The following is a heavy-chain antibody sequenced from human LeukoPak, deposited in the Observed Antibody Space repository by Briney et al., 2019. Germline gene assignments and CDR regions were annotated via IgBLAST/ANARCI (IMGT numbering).Heavy chain of an antibody. Sequence: SETLSLTCAVSGGSISSDNWWSWVRQPPGKGLEWIGEIYHSGSTNYNPSLQSRVTISVDKSNNHFSLRLTSVTAADTAVYYCARESIVVVPTTMDDASDIWGQGTMVTVSS. V-gene: IGHV4-4*02. J-gene: IGHJ3*02. CDR2: IYHSGST. CDR3: ARESIVVVPTTMDDASDI. D-gene: IGHD2-2*01. CDR1: GGSISSDNW.